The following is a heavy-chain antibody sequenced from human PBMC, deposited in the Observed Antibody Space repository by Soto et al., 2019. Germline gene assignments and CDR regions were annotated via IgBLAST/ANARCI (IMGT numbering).Heavy chain of an antibody. J-gene: IGHJ5*02. CDR3: ARRPSVYSRDNWFDP. V-gene: IGHV6-1*01. Sequence: QTLSLTCAISGDRVSSNSAAWNCISQAASRGLEWLGRTYYRSKWYNDYAVSVKSRITINQDTSKNHFSLQLNSVTPEDTAVYYCARRPSVYSRDNWFDPWGQGTLGTVPQ. CDR1: GDRVSSNSAA. CDR2: TYYRSKWYN. D-gene: IGHD6-13*01.